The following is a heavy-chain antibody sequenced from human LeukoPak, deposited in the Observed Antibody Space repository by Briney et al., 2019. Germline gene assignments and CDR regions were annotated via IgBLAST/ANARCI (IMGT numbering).Heavy chain of an antibody. J-gene: IGHJ4*02. CDR1: GYTFTSYG. CDR3: ARARWGMYYYDSSGYYFDY. Sequence: ASVKVSCTASGYTFTSYGISWVRQAPGQGLEWMGWISAYNGNTNYAQKLQGRVTMTTDTSTSTAYMELRSLRSDDTAVYYCARARWGMYYYDSSGYYFDYWGQGTLVTVSS. D-gene: IGHD3-22*01. V-gene: IGHV1-18*01. CDR2: ISAYNGNT.